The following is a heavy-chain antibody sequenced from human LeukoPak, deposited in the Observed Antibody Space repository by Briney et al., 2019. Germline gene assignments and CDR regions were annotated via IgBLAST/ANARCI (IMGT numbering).Heavy chain of an antibody. CDR2: ISASNGNT. CDR1: GYTFTSYG. Sequence: GASVKVSCRASGYTFTSYGISWVRQAPGQGLEWMGWISASNGNTNYAQKLQGRVTMTTDTSTSTAYMELRSLRSDDTAVYYCARPPMYSSGWYWFDPWGQGTLVTVSS. V-gene: IGHV1-18*01. D-gene: IGHD6-19*01. CDR3: ARPPMYSSGWYWFDP. J-gene: IGHJ5*02.